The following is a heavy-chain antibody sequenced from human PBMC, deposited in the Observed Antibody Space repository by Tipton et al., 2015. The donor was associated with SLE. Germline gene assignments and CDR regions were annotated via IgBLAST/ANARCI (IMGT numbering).Heavy chain of an antibody. J-gene: IGHJ4*02. Sequence: TLSLTCTVSGGSINSDGYYWTWIRQHPGKGLEWIGYNSHNNPSLKSRVSISVDTSKNQFSLKLRSVTAADTAVYYCAGAWQGYCSGGTCYVLDYWGQGTLVTVSS. CDR3: AGAWQGYCSGGTCYVLDY. V-gene: IGHV4-31*03. CDR1: GGSINSDGYY. D-gene: IGHD2-15*01. CDR2: NS.